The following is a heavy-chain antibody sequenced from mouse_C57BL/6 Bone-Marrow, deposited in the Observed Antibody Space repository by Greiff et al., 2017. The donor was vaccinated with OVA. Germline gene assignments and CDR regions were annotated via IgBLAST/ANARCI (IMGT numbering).Heavy chain of an antibody. CDR1: EYDFPYHY. D-gene: IGHD2-3*01. J-gene: IGHJ2*01. V-gene: IGHV5-2*01. Sequence: EVQLVESGGGLVQPGESLKLSCASSEYDFPYHYMHWVRKTPEKRLEWVAAINSDDGSTYYPDTMERRFIITRDNTNTTLYLQMSSLRSEDTALYYCARPLTVTIDYWGQGTTLTVSS. CDR3: ARPLTVTIDY. CDR2: INSDDGST.